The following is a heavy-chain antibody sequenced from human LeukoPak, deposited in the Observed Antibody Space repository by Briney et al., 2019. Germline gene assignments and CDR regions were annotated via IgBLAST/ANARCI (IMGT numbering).Heavy chain of an antibody. CDR2: ISSSSSYI. CDR3: ARDGGVPAANGFDY. D-gene: IGHD2-2*01. J-gene: IGHJ4*02. Sequence: GGSLRLSCAASGFTFSIYRMNWVRQAPGKGLEWVPSISSSSSYIYYADSVKGRFTISRDNAKNSLYLQMNSLRAEDTAVYYCARDGGVPAANGFDYWGQGTLVTVSS. V-gene: IGHV3-21*01. CDR1: GFTFSIYR.